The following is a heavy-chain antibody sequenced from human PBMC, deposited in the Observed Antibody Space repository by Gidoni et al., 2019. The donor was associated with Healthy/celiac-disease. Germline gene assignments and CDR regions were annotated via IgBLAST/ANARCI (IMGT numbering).Heavy chain of an antibody. D-gene: IGHD2-2*01. CDR1: GFPLSEHD. J-gene: IGHJ6*03. CDR2: TRNKANSYTT. CDR3: ARDTRAPDYYYYYMDV. V-gene: IGHV3-72*01. Sequence: EVQLVESGGGLVQPGGSLRLSCAASGFPLSEHDMDWVRQAPGKGLEWVGRTRNKANSYTTEYAASVKGRFTISRDDSKNSLYLQMNSLKTEDTAVYYCARDTRAPDYYYYYMDVWGKGTTVTVSS.